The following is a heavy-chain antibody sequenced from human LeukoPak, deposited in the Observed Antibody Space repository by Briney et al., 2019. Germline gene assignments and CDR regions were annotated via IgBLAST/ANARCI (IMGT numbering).Heavy chain of an antibody. Sequence: PGGTLRLSCAASGFTFRSYGMTWVRQAPGKGLEWVSAISGSGDSTYYADSVKGRFTISRDNSRNTLYSQMNSLRAGDTAVYYCAKSFRSTSLDYWGQGTLVTVSS. CDR2: ISGSGDST. D-gene: IGHD2-2*01. V-gene: IGHV3-23*01. CDR3: AKSFRSTSLDY. CDR1: GFTFRSYG. J-gene: IGHJ4*02.